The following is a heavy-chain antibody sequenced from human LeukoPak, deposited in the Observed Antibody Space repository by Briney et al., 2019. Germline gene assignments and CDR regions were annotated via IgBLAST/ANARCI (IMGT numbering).Heavy chain of an antibody. CDR2: ISAYNGNT. J-gene: IGHJ4*02. CDR1: GYTFTSYG. D-gene: IGHD3-22*01. Sequence: ASVKVSCKASGYTFTSYGISWVRQAPGQGLEWMGWISAYNGNTNYAQKLQGRVTMTTDTSTSTAYMELRSLRSDDTAVYYCARDWYYYYDSSGLDCWGQGTLVTVSS. V-gene: IGHV1-18*01. CDR3: ARDWYYYYDSSGLDC.